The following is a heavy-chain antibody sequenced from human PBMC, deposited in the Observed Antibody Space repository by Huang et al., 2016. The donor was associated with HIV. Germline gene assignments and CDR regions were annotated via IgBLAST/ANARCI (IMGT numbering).Heavy chain of an antibody. CDR1: GYTFSSFG. CDR2: VSGYNGKT. J-gene: IGHJ6*03. CDR3: ARGGGIQLWLLGYYYMDV. Sequence: QVQLVQSGAEVKKPGASVKVSCKASGYTFSSFGISWVRQAPGQGLEWGGWVSGYNGKTKCAQKFQGRLTMTTDTSTSTAYMERRSRRSDDTAVYYCARGGGIQLWLLGYYYMDVWGNGTTVTVSS. D-gene: IGHD5-18*01. V-gene: IGHV1-18*01.